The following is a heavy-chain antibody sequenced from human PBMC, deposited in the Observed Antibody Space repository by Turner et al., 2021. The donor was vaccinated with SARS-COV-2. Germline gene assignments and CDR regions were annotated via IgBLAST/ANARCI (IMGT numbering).Heavy chain of an antibody. CDR3: ARVNYGGVTVRDYYSYYGMDV. D-gene: IGHD2-21*02. Sequence: QVQLQQWGAGLLKPSETLSLTCAAYGGSFSGYYWSWLRQSPGKGLEWIGEISHSGSTTYNPSLKSRVTLSVDRSKIQFSLRLSSVTAADTAVYYCARVNYGGVTVRDYYSYYGMDVWGQGTTVTVS. V-gene: IGHV4-34*01. CDR1: GGSFSGYY. CDR2: ISHSGST. J-gene: IGHJ6*02.